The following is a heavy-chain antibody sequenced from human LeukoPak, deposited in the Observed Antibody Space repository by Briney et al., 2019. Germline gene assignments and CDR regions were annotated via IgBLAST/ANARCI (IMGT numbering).Heavy chain of an antibody. CDR2: IYYSGST. V-gene: IGHV4-59*08. CDR1: GGSISTYY. D-gene: IGHD2-8*01. CDR3: ARVLHAPYLIDS. J-gene: IGHJ4*02. Sequence: SETLSLTCTVSGGSISTYYWSWIRQPPGKGLEWIGFIYYSGSTNYNPSLKSRVTISVDTSKNHFSLKLYSVTAADTALYFCARVLHAPYLIDSWGQGTLVTVSS.